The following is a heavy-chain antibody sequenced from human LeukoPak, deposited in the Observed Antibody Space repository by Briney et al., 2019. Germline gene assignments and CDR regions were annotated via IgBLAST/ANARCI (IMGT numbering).Heavy chain of an antibody. J-gene: IGHJ4*02. CDR3: AKDLSTMVRGVIIPNNYFDY. Sequence: GGSLRLSCAASGSTFSRYWMHWVRQAPGKGLVWVSRVKSDGSDTIYADSVKGRFTIPRDNSKSTLYLQMNSLRAEDTAVYYCAKDLSTMVRGVIIPNNYFDYWGQGTLVTVSS. CDR2: VKSDGSDT. D-gene: IGHD3-10*01. CDR1: GSTFSRYW. V-gene: IGHV3-74*01.